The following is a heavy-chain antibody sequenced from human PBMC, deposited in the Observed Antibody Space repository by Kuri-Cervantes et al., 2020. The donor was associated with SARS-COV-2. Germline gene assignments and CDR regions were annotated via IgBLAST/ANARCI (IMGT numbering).Heavy chain of an antibody. V-gene: IGHV3-30*03. J-gene: IGHJ4*02. Sequence: GESLKISCAASRFTFRNYGMHWVRQAPGKGLEWVALISYDETYKYYADSVEGRFTISRDSSENTLHLQMNSLRAEDTAMYYCAAERYEWLAYAYYFDLWGQGTLVTVSS. CDR3: AAERYEWLAYAYYFDL. CDR1: RFTFRNYG. D-gene: IGHD6-19*01. CDR2: ISYDETYK.